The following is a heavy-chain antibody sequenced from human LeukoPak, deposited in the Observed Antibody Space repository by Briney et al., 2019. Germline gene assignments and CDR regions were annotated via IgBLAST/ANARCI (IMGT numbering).Heavy chain of an antibody. CDR3: VRGSRGSGWTAFDI. Sequence: PSETLSLTCTVSGGSISSGSYYWSWIRQPAGKGLEWIGRIYSSGSTNYNPSLKSPVTMSIDTSNNQFSLKLSSVTAADTAVYYCVRGSRGSGWTAFDIWGQGTMVTVSS. V-gene: IGHV4-61*02. CDR1: GGSISSGSYY. D-gene: IGHD6-25*01. CDR2: IYSSGST. J-gene: IGHJ3*02.